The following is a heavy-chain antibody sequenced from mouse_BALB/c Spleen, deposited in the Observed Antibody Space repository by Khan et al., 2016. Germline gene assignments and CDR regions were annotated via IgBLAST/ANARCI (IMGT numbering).Heavy chain of an antibody. D-gene: IGHD2-3*01. J-gene: IGHJ4*01. Sequence: EVQLQESGPGLMKPSQSLSLTCTVTGYSITSDYAWNWIRQFPGNKLEWMGYIIYSGSTTYTPSLKSRISITRDTSKNQFFLQFNSVTIEDTATYYCASDGPNYAMDYWGQRTSGTV. CDR1: GYSITSDYA. V-gene: IGHV3-2*02. CDR2: IIYSGST. CDR3: ASDGPNYAMDY.